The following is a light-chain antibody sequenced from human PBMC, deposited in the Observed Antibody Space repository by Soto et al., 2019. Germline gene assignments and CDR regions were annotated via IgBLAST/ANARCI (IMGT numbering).Light chain of an antibody. Sequence: QSALTQPHSASGYPGQSVTISCTGTKNDIGVYDFVSWYQHHPGKAPRLIIYEVVQRPSGVPDRFSGSKSGNTASLTVSGLQAADEADYFCKSYAGSNTYVFGSGTKVTV. CDR2: EVV. J-gene: IGLJ1*01. CDR1: KNDIGVYDF. V-gene: IGLV2-8*01. CDR3: KSYAGSNTYV.